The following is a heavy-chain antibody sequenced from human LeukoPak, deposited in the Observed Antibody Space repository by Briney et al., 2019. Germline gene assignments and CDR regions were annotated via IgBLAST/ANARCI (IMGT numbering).Heavy chain of an antibody. J-gene: IGHJ1*01. V-gene: IGHV3-7*01. D-gene: IGHD2-2*01. CDR2: IQQHGSET. CDR3: ATYSSSNGREFQY. CDR1: GFSFSAYG. Sequence: GGSLRLSCAASGFSFSAYGMNWVRQAPGKGLEWVANIQQHGSETYYGDSVKGRFTISRDNAKNSLYLQMNSLRAEDTAVYYCATYSSSNGREFQYWGQGTLVTVSS.